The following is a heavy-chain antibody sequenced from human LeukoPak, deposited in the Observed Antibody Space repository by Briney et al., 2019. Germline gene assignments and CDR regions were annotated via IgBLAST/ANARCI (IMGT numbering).Heavy chain of an antibody. D-gene: IGHD1-26*01. J-gene: IGHJ4*02. V-gene: IGHV3-23*01. CDR1: GFTFTNYA. CDR3: ARDVTGSYYKGDFDY. Sequence: GGSLRLSCAASGFTFTNYAMSWVRQAPGKGLEWVSIISGSGGSTYYADSVKGRFTISRDNSKNTLYLQMNSLRAEDTAVYYCARDVTGSYYKGDFDYWGQGTLVTVSS. CDR2: ISGSGGST.